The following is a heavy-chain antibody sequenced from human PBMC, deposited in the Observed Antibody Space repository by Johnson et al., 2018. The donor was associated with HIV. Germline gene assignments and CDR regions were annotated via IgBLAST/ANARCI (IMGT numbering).Heavy chain of an antibody. J-gene: IGHJ3*02. CDR3: VRVGKYCDGDCYSGVEFFDI. D-gene: IGHD2-21*02. V-gene: IGHV3-20*04. Sequence: VQLVESGGGVVQPWRSLRLSCAASGFTFSSYGMHWVRQAPGKGLEWVSGINWNGGTTDYADSVKGRFTISRDNAKVSLYLQMNSLRSEDTALYYCVRVGKYCDGDCYSGVEFFDIWGQGTMVIVSS. CDR2: INWNGGTT. CDR1: GFTFSSYG.